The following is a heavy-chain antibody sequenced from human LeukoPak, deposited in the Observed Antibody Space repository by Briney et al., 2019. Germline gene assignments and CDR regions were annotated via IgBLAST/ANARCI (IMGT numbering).Heavy chain of an antibody. CDR2: ISSDGSTT. V-gene: IGHV3-74*01. CDR3: ARVTEYSTAGMRY. CDR1: GFTFDNYA. D-gene: IGHD6-13*01. J-gene: IGHJ4*02. Sequence: GGSLRLSCEASGFTFDNYAMSWVRQAPGKGLVWVSRISSDGSTTTYAGSVKGRFTISRDNAKNTMYLQMNSLRAEDTALYYCARVTEYSTAGMRYWGQGILVTVSS.